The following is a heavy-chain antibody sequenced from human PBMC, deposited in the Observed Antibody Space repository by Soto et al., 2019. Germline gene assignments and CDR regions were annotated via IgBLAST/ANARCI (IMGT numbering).Heavy chain of an antibody. CDR3: ARDPWVDDSSGYTYYYYYGMDV. CDR1: GFTFSSYS. Sequence: GGSLRLSCAASGFTFSSYSMNWVRQAPGKGLEWVSYISSSSSTIYYADSVKGRFTISRDNAKNSLYLQMNSLRAEDTAVYYCARDPWVDDSSGYTYYYYYGMDVWGQGTTVTVS. J-gene: IGHJ6*02. V-gene: IGHV3-48*01. CDR2: ISSSSSTI. D-gene: IGHD3-22*01.